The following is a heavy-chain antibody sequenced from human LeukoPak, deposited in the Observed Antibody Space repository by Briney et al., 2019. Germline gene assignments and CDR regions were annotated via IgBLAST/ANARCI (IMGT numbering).Heavy chain of an antibody. V-gene: IGHV4-31*03. Sequence: SETLSLTCTVSGGSISSGGYYWSWIRQHPGKGLEWIGYIYYSGGTYYNPSLKSRVTISVDTSKNQFSLKLSSVTAADTAVYYCAGHPDYSNYGSPPYWGQGTLVTVSS. D-gene: IGHD4-11*01. J-gene: IGHJ4*02. CDR1: GGSISSGGYY. CDR2: IYYSGGT. CDR3: AGHPDYSNYGSPPY.